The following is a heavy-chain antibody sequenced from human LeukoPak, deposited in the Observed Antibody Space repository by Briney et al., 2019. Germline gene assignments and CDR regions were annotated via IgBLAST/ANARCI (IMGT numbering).Heavy chain of an antibody. Sequence: PGRSLRLSCAASGFTFSSYAMHWVRQAPGKGLEWVAVIPYDGSNKYYADSVKGRFTISRDNSKNTLYLQMNSLRAEDTAVYYCATLDSSREYFQHWGQGTLVTVSS. J-gene: IGHJ1*01. CDR2: IPYDGSNK. CDR3: ATLDSSREYFQH. V-gene: IGHV3-30-3*01. D-gene: IGHD6-6*01. CDR1: GFTFSSYA.